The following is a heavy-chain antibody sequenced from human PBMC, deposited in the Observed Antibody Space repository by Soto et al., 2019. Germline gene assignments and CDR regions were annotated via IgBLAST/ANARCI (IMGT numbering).Heavy chain of an antibody. J-gene: IGHJ4*02. CDR1: GFTFGGSA. V-gene: IGHV3-73*01. CDR2: IRSKTNSYAT. CDR3: TRPTDAVQWLVVPADYNFDY. Sequence: PCVSLRLSCSASGFTFGGSAIHCVLHASRKCLERVSQIRSKTNSYATAYAESFKDRLTISRYDSINTPYLQMKGLETEDTAVYFCTRPTDAVQWLVVPADYNFDYWGQGTLVTV. D-gene: IGHD6-19*01.